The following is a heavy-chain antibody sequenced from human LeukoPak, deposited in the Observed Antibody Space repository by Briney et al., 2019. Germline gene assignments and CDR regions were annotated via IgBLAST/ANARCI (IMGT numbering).Heavy chain of an antibody. CDR2: IYYSGST. V-gene: IGHV4-59*01. CDR1: GGSISSYY. CDR3: ARAAIAAAGTDSGYCYYGMDV. D-gene: IGHD6-13*01. J-gene: IGHJ6*02. Sequence: PSETLSLTCTVSGGSISSYYWSWIRQPPGKGLEWIGYIYYSGSTNYNPSLKSRVTISVDTSKNQFSLKLSSVTAADTAVYYCARAAIAAAGTDSGYCYYGMDVWGQGTTVTVSS.